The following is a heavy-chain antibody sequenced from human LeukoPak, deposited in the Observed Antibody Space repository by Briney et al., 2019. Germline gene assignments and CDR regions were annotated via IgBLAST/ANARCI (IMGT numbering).Heavy chain of an antibody. V-gene: IGHV4-34*01. J-gene: IGHJ5*02. CDR2: INHSGST. Sequence: SETLSLTCAVYGGSFSGYYWSWIRQPPGKGLEWIGEINHSGSTNYNPSLKSRVTISVDTSKNQFSLKLSSVTAADTAVYYCVRVWAGGSYLRRNWFDPWGQGTLVTVSS. CDR3: VRVWAGGSYLRRNWFDP. D-gene: IGHD1-26*01. CDR1: GGSFSGYY.